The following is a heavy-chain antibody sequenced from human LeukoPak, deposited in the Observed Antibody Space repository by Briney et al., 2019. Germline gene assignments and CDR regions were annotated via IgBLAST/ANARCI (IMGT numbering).Heavy chain of an antibody. Sequence: ASVKVSCKASGGTFSSYAISWVRQAPGQGLEWMGRIIPIFGIANYAQKFQGRVTITADKSTSTAYMELSSLRSEDTAAYYCARHDSSGYYGYYFDYWGQGTLVTVSS. CDR2: IIPIFGIA. J-gene: IGHJ4*02. V-gene: IGHV1-69*04. CDR3: ARHDSSGYYGYYFDY. D-gene: IGHD3-22*01. CDR1: GGTFSSYA.